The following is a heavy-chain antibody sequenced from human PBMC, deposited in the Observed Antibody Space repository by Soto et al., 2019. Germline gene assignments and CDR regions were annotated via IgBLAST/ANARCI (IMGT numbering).Heavy chain of an antibody. V-gene: IGHV3-23*01. CDR2: ISGSGGIT. Sequence: GGSLRLSCAASGFTFSSYAMHCIRQAPCKGLEWVAAISGSGGITYYADSVKGRFTISRDNAKNTLYLQMNSLRAEDTAVYYCAKDVGTIFGVGIMDVWGQGTTVTVSS. J-gene: IGHJ6*02. CDR1: GFTFSSYA. CDR3: AKDVGTIFGVGIMDV. D-gene: IGHD3-3*01.